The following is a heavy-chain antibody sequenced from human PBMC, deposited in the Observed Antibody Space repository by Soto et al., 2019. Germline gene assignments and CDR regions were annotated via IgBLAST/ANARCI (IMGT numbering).Heavy chain of an antibody. CDR1: GGSIRNYF. Sequence: QVQLQESGPGLVKPSETLSLICTVSGGSIRNYFWTWIRQPAGKGLEWIGRIYSSGNTVYNASLKSRVTMSIDMSKNQFSLKLSSMTAADTAVYYCVRDVESPGISGSWGAFDSWGQGTVVTVSS. J-gene: IGHJ3*02. CDR3: VRDVESPGISGSWGAFDS. CDR2: IYSSGNT. D-gene: IGHD1-20*01. V-gene: IGHV4-4*07.